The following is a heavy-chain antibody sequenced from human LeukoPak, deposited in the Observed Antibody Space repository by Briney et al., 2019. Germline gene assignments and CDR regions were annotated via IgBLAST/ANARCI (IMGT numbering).Heavy chain of an antibody. D-gene: IGHD2-2*02. CDR1: GFTFSSYW. CDR3: AKTYLVVPAAIHFDY. J-gene: IGHJ4*02. CDR2: LNRDGSST. V-gene: IGHV3-74*01. Sequence: GGSLRLSCAASGFTFSSYWMHWVRQAPGKGLVWVARLNRDGSSTNYADSVKGRFTISRDNAKNTLHLQMNSLRAEDTAVYYCAKTYLVVPAAIHFDYWGQGTLVTVSS.